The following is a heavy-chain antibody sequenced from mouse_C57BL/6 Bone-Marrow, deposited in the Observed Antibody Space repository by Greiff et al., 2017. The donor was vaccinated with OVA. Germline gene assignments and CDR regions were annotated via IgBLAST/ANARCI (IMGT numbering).Heavy chain of an antibody. CDR3: AREGITTVLGDY. CDR1: GYTFTSYW. D-gene: IGHD1-1*01. J-gene: IGHJ2*01. CDR2: IYPSDSET. V-gene: IGHV1-61*01. Sequence: VQLQQPGAELVRPGSSVKLSCKASGYTFTSYWMDWVKQRPGQGLEWIGNIYPSDSETHYNQKFKDKATLTVDKSSSTAYMQLSSLTSEDSAVYYCAREGITTVLGDYWGQGTTLTVSS.